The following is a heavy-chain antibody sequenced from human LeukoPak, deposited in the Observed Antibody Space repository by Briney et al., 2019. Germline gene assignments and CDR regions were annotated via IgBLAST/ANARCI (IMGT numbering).Heavy chain of an antibody. CDR2: IRYDGSNK. J-gene: IGHJ4*02. D-gene: IGHD6-13*01. Sequence: GGSLRLSCAASGFTFSSYGMHWVRQAPGKGLEWVAFIRYDGSNKYYADSVKGRFTISRDNSKNTLYLQMNSLRAEDTAVYYCAKDLRWRSGSSWYLSLDYWGQGTLVTVSS. V-gene: IGHV3-30*02. CDR1: GFTFSSYG. CDR3: AKDLRWRSGSSWYLSLDY.